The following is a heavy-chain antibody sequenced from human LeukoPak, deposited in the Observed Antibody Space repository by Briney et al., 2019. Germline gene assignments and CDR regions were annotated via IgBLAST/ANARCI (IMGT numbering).Heavy chain of an antibody. J-gene: IGHJ5*02. V-gene: IGHV4-4*07. CDR1: GDSFGTYY. CDR3: ARGMTEATAGNYQFDP. Sequence: SETLSLTCAVSGDSFGTYYWSWIRQPAGKGLQWIGRISPTGSTNYNPSLDRRVTISLDKAKTQFSLKLTSVAAADTAVYYCARGMTEATAGNYQFDPWGQGILVTVSS. D-gene: IGHD1-26*01. CDR2: ISPTGST.